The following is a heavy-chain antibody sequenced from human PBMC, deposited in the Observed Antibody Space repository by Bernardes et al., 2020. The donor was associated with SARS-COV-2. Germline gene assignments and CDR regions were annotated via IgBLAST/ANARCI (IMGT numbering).Heavy chain of an antibody. CDR2: IYSNGSIT. J-gene: IGHJ6*02. V-gene: IGHV3-74*01. CDR1: GFTFSSHW. CDR3: ARDPGERFCSSAGCYYYHGMDV. D-gene: IGHD2-2*01. Sequence: SLRLSCEASGFTFSSHWMHWVRQAPGKGLVWVSRIYSNGSITSYADSVKGRFTISRDNAKNTLYLQMSSLRVEDTAVYYCARDPGERFCSSAGCYYYHGMDVWGLGTTVTVSS.